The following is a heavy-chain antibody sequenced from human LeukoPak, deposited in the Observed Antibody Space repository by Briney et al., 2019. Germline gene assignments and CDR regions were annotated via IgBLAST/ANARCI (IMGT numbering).Heavy chain of an antibody. J-gene: IGHJ4*02. D-gene: IGHD2-2*01. Sequence: PSETLSLTCTVSGGSISSYCWSWIRQPPGKGLEWIGYIYYSGSTNYNPSLKSRVTISVDTSKNQFSLKLSSVTAADTAVYYCARSPFGYCSSTSCYFDYWGQGTLVTVSS. CDR2: IYYSGST. CDR3: ARSPFGYCSSTSCYFDY. V-gene: IGHV4-59*08. CDR1: GGSISSYC.